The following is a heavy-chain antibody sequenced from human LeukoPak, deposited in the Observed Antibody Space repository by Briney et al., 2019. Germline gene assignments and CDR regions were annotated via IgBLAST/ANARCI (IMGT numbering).Heavy chain of an antibody. D-gene: IGHD3-22*01. J-gene: IGHJ4*02. CDR3: ARSNYYDSSGYPSFDN. CDR2: ISSSSRTI. V-gene: IGHV3-48*04. Sequence: GGSLRLSCAASGFTFSSYSMNWVRRAPGKGLEWISYISSSSRTIYYADSVKGRFTISRDNAKNSLFLQMNSLRAEDTAVYYCARSNYYDSSGYPSFDNWGQGTLVTVSS. CDR1: GFTFSSYS.